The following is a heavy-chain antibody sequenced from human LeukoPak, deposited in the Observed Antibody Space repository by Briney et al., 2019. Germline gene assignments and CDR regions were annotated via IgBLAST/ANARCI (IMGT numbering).Heavy chain of an antibody. D-gene: IGHD2-15*01. CDR1: GFTFSSYW. CDR3: ARETLLDFYYNYMDV. J-gene: IGHJ6*03. V-gene: IGHV3-20*04. CDR2: INWNGGST. Sequence: GGSLRLSCAASGFTFSSYWMHWVRQVPGKGLEWVSGINWNGGSTGYADSVKGRFTISRDNARNSLYLQMNSLRAEDTAFYYCARETLLDFYYNYMDVWGKGTTVTVSS.